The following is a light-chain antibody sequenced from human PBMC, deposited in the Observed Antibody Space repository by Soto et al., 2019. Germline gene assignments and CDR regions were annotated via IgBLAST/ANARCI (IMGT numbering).Light chain of an antibody. CDR3: QQCGTSGWT. CDR1: QSFSRSY. Sequence: EIVLTQSPGTLSLSPGERATLSCRASQSFSRSYLAWYQQKPGQAPRLVIYGASSRATGIPDRFSGSGSGTDFTLTISRLEPEDFAVYYCQQCGTSGWTFGQGTKLEIK. V-gene: IGKV3-20*01. CDR2: GAS. J-gene: IGKJ2*01.